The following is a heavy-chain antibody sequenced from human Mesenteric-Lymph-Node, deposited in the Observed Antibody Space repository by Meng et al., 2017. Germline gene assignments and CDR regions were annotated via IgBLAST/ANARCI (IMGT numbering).Heavy chain of an antibody. J-gene: IGHJ6*02. V-gene: IGHV3-72*01. D-gene: IGHD1-26*01. Sequence: GGSLRLSCAASGFTFSSYAMHWVRQAPGKGLEWVGRGRNKANSYTTEYAASVRGRFTISRDDSQNSLYLQMNSLKTEDTAVYYCTRGGVAANSYYSPMDVWGQGTTVTVS. CDR1: GFTFSSYA. CDR2: GRNKANSYTT. CDR3: TRGGVAANSYYSPMDV.